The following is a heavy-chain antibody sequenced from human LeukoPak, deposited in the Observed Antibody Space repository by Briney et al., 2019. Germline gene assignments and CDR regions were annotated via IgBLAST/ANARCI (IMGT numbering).Heavy chain of an antibody. CDR3: AREMGQQLAFYYYYYMDV. J-gene: IGHJ6*03. CDR1: GGSISSGSYY. D-gene: IGHD6-13*01. CDR2: IYTSGST. Sequence: SQTLSLTCTASGGSISSGSYYWSWIRQPAGKGLEWIGRIYTSGSTNYNPSLKSRVTISVDTSKNQFSLKLSSVTAADTAVYYCAREMGQQLAFYYYYYMDVWGKGTTVTVSS. V-gene: IGHV4-61*02.